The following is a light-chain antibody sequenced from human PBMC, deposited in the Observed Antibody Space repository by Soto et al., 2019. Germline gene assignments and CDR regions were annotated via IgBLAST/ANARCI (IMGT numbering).Light chain of an antibody. CDR3: QQYNNWPPLT. CDR2: DAS. J-gene: IGKJ4*01. V-gene: IGKV3-15*01. CDR1: QSVSSS. Sequence: EILMTQSPATLSVSPGDRATLSCRASQSVSSSLAWYQQIPGQAPRLLIYDASTRATGIPARFGGSGSWTEFTLTISSLQSEDFAVYYCQQYNNWPPLTFGGGTKVELK.